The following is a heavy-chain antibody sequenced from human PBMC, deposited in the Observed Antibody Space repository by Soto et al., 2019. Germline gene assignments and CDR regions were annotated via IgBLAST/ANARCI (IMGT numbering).Heavy chain of an antibody. Sequence: VGSLRLSCAASGFTFSSYGMHWARQAPGKGLEWVAVIWYDGSNKYYADSVKGRFTISRDNSKNTLSLQMNSLRAEDTAVYYCARDRMAGIAGTFDYWGQGTLVTVSS. CDR2: IWYDGSNK. V-gene: IGHV3-33*01. J-gene: IGHJ4*02. D-gene: IGHD6-19*01. CDR3: ARDRMAGIAGTFDY. CDR1: GFTFSSYG.